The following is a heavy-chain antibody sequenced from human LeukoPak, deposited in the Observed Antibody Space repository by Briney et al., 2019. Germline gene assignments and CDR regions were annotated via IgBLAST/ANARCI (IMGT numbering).Heavy chain of an antibody. V-gene: IGHV3-7*01. CDR2: IKQDGSEK. CDR1: GFTFSSYA. CDR3: ARVRGYYYYMDV. J-gene: IGHJ6*03. D-gene: IGHD3-10*01. Sequence: GGSLRLSCAASGFTFSSYAMHWVRQAPGKGLEWVANIKQDGSEKYYVDSVKGRFTISRDNAKNSLYLQMNSLRAEDTAVYYCARVRGYYYYMDVWGKGTTVTISS.